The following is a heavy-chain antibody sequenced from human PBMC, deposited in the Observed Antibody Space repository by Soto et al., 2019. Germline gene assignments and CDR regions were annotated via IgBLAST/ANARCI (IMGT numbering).Heavy chain of an antibody. Sequence: SETLSLTCTVSGGSISSGGYYWSWIRQHPGTGLEWIGHISYSVSTYYNPSLKSRVTISVDTSKNQFSLKLSSVTAADTAVYYCARLGGSYAVPHFDYWGQGTLVTVSS. CDR2: ISYSVST. J-gene: IGHJ4*02. D-gene: IGHD1-26*01. CDR1: GGSISSGGYY. V-gene: IGHV4-30-4*01. CDR3: ARLGGSYAVPHFDY.